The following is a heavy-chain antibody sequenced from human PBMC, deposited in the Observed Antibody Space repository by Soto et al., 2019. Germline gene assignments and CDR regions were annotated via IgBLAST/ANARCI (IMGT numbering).Heavy chain of an antibody. D-gene: IGHD2-2*01. Sequence: VQLVESGGGLVQPAGSLRLSCVVSGLTFSNDWMSWVRRAPGKGLERVAKINQEGSESYDVDSVKGRYTISRDNAKNSLYLQMTSLRAEDTAVYYCARPARECSSPGCANWGQGTLVTVSS. CDR3: ARPARECSSPGCAN. V-gene: IGHV3-7*01. CDR2: INQEGSES. J-gene: IGHJ4*02. CDR1: GLTFSNDW.